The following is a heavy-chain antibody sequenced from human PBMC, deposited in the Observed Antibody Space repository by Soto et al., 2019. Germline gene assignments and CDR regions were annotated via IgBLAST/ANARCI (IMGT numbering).Heavy chain of an antibody. Sequence: PSVKVSSKASGYTFTIYAVHWVRQAPGQRLEWMGWINAGNGNTKYSQKLQGRVTITRDTSASTTYMELSSLRSEDTAVYYCARDELVRYYYYAMDVWGQGTTVTVSS. D-gene: IGHD6-6*01. CDR3: ARDELVRYYYYAMDV. CDR2: INAGNGNT. J-gene: IGHJ6*02. V-gene: IGHV1-3*01. CDR1: GYTFTIYA.